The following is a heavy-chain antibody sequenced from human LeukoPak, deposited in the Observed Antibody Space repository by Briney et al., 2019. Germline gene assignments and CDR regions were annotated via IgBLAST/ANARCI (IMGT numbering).Heavy chain of an antibody. J-gene: IGHJ4*02. CDR1: GFTFSSYS. V-gene: IGHV3-21*01. Sequence: NAGGSLRLSCAASGFTFSSYSMNWVRQAPGKGLEWVSSISSSSSYMYYADSVKGRFTISRDNAKNSLYLQMNSLRAEDTAVYYCARASSNLPDYWGQGTLVTVSS. CDR2: ISSSSSYM. D-gene: IGHD4-11*01. CDR3: ARASSNLPDY.